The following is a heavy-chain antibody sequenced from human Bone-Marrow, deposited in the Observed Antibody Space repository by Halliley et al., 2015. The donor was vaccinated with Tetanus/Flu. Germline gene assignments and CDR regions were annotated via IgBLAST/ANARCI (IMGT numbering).Heavy chain of an antibody. CDR1: GGSISSYY. CDR3: ARDDDLVVRGAFHF. Sequence: TLSLTCTVAGGSISSYYWGWIRKPHGKGLEWIGSVYHGASADYNPSVKTRVTISVDTSQNQLFLRLTPVTAADTAVYYCARDDDLVVRGAFHFWGQGTVVTVPS. D-gene: IGHD3-10*01. CDR2: VYHGASA. J-gene: IGHJ3*01. V-gene: IGHV4-59*01.